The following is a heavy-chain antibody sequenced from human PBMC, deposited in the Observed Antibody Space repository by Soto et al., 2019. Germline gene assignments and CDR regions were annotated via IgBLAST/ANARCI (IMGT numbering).Heavy chain of an antibody. J-gene: IGHJ6*02. CDR2: ISHSGDT. D-gene: IGHD2-2*01. V-gene: IGHV4-34*01. Sequence: SETLSLTCAVYGGCFSGYYWGWIRQPPGKELEWIGTISHSGDTYYNPSLKSRVTISIDTAKNHLSLILSSVTAADTATYYCTRIYCTTTSCFINGMDVWGQGTTVTVSS. CDR3: TRIYCTTTSCFINGMDV. CDR1: GGCFSGYY.